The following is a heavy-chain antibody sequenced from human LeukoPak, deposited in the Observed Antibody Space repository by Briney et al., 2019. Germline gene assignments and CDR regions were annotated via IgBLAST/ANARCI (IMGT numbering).Heavy chain of an antibody. V-gene: IGHV1-2*02. D-gene: IGHD4-11*01. Sequence: ASVKVSCKASGYTFTGYYMHWVRQAPGQGLEWMGWINPNSGGTNYAQKFQGRVTMTRDTSISTAYMELSRLRSDDTAVYYCASLPHHDYSNRWYMDVWGKGTTVTVSS. CDR2: INPNSGGT. CDR1: GYTFTGYY. J-gene: IGHJ6*03. CDR3: ASLPHHDYSNRWYMDV.